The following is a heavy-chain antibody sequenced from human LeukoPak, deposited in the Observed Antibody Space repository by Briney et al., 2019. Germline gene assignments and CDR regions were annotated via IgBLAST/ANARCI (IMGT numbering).Heavy chain of an antibody. D-gene: IGHD2-15*01. CDR1: GGSISSYY. CDR2: IYYSGST. J-gene: IGHJ6*02. V-gene: IGHV4-59*12. Sequence: SETLSLTCTVSGGSISSYYWSWIRQPPGKGLEWSGYIYYSGSTNYNPSLKSRVTISVATSKNQFSLKLSSVPAADTAVYYCASGPARFGYYGMDVWGQGTTVTVSS. CDR3: ASGPARFGYYGMDV.